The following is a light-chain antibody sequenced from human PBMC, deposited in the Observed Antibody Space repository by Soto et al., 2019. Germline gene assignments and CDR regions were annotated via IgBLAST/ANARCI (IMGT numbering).Light chain of an antibody. CDR3: QQSYSTPQT. Sequence: EIQLTQSPSSLCASIGDSVTITCRASEDIRSWLGWYQQKPGKAPKLLIYAAYSLQSGVTSRFSGSGSGTDFTLTISSLQPEDFATYYCQQSYSTPQTVGPGTRLEIK. V-gene: IGKV1-39*01. CDR1: EDIRSW. J-gene: IGKJ5*01. CDR2: AAY.